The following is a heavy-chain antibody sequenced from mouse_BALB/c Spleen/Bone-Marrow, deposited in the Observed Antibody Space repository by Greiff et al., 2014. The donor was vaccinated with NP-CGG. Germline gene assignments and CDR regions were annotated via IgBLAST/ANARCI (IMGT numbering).Heavy chain of an antibody. CDR3: AKYYYGNSLFAY. V-gene: IGHV14-3*02. D-gene: IGHD1-1*01. CDR1: GFNIKDTY. Sequence: EVMLVESGAELVKPGASVKLSCTASGFNIKDTYMHWVKQRPEQGLEWIGRIDPANGNTKYDPKFQGKATITADTSSNTAYLQXXXXXXEDTAVYYCAKYYYGNSLFAYWGQGTLVPVSA. CDR2: IDPANGNT. J-gene: IGHJ3*01.